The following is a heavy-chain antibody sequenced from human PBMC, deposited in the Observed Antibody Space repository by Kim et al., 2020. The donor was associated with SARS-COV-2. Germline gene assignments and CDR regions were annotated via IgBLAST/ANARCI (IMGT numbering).Heavy chain of an antibody. CDR1: GFTFSSYA. D-gene: IGHD2-15*01. V-gene: IGHV3-30*04. J-gene: IGHJ4*02. CDR3: ARDRELLLDGPFDY. CDR2: ISYDGSNK. Sequence: GGSLRLSCAASGFTFSSYAMHWVRQAPGKGLEWVAVISYDGSNKYYADSVKGRFTISRDNSKNTLYLQMNSLRAEDTAVYYCARDRELLLDGPFDYWGQGTLVTVSS.